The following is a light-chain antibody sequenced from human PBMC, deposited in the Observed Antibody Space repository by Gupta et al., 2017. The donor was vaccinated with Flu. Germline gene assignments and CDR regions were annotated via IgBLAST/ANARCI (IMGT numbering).Light chain of an antibody. CDR1: QRISSK. CDR3: QQYDTWPPWT. Sequence: ERATLSCRASQRISSKIAWYQQKPGQAPRLLIDDAYTRPTGIPVRFSGGGSGTEFTLTINSLQSEDFAVYYCQQYDTWPPWTLGQGTKVEIK. V-gene: IGKV3-15*01. J-gene: IGKJ1*01. CDR2: DAY.